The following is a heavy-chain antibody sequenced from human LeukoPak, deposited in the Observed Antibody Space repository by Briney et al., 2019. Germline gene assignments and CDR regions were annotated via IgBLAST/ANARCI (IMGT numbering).Heavy chain of an antibody. CDR1: GYSFSSFY. CDR2: IFPADSDT. D-gene: IGHD3-22*01. CDR3: ARRYYDKRAFDI. J-gene: IGHJ3*02. Sequence: GESLKISCQGSGYSFSSFYIGWVRQLPGKGLEWMGNIFPADSDTTCSPSFQGQVTMSADKSISTAYLQWSSLKASDTAMYYCARRYYDKRAFDIWGQGTMVTVSS. V-gene: IGHV5-51*01.